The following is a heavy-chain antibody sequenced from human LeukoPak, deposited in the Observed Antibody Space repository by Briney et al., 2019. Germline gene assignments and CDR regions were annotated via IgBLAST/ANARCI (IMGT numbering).Heavy chain of an antibody. D-gene: IGHD6-13*01. V-gene: IGHV3-23*01. CDR2: VSGSGGST. Sequence: GGSLRLSCAASGFTFSSYAMSWVRQAPGKGLEWVSTVSGSGGSTYSGDAVKGRFTISRDNSKNTLYLQMNSLRAEDTAVYYCAKEARIAAALDYWGQGTLVTVSS. J-gene: IGHJ4*02. CDR3: AKEARIAAALDY. CDR1: GFTFSSYA.